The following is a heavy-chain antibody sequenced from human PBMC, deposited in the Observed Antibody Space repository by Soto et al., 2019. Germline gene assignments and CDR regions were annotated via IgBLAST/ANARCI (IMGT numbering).Heavy chain of an antibody. V-gene: IGHV1-69*12. D-gene: IGHD2-15*01. CDR2: IIPIFGTA. J-gene: IGHJ6*02. Sequence: QVQLVQSGAEVKKPGSSVKVSCKDSGGTFSSYAISWVRQAPGQGLEWKGGIIPIFGTANYAQKFQGRVTITADESTSTAYMELSSLRSEDTAVYYCARHSCCSTPNYYYGMDVWGQGTTVTVSS. CDR1: GGTFSSYA. CDR3: ARHSCCSTPNYYYGMDV.